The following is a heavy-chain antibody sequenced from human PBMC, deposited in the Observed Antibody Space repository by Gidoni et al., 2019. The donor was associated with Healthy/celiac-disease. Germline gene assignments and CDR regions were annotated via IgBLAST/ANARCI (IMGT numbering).Heavy chain of an antibody. Sequence: QVQLVESGGGVVQPGRSLRLSCAASGFTFSSYAMHWVRQAPGKGLEWVAVISYDGSNKYYADSVKGRFTISRDNSKNTLYLQMNSLRAEDTAVYYCAREDDFWSGYYYGYWGQGTLVTVSS. CDR2: ISYDGSNK. J-gene: IGHJ4*02. CDR1: GFTFSSYA. D-gene: IGHD3-3*01. V-gene: IGHV3-30-3*01. CDR3: AREDDFWSGYYYGY.